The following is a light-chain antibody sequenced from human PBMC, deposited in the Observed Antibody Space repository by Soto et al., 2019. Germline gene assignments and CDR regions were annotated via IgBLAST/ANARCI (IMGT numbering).Light chain of an antibody. CDR1: QSISSW. V-gene: IGKV1-5*01. J-gene: IGKJ2*01. Sequence: DIQMTQSPSTLSASVGDRVTITCRASQSISSWLAWYQQKPGKAPKLLIYDASSLESWVPSRFSGSGSGTEFTLAISSLQHDDFATFYCEKDNSLYTFGQGTKLEIK. CDR3: EKDNSLYT. CDR2: DAS.